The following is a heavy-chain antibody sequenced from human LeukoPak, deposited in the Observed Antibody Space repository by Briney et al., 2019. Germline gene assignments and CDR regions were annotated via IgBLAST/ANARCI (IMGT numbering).Heavy chain of an antibody. D-gene: IGHD3-9*01. V-gene: IGHV4-34*01. CDR2: INHSGST. CDR3: ARHSRTYYDILTGPYGGSFDY. J-gene: IGHJ4*02. CDR1: GGSFSGYY. Sequence: PSETLSLTCAVYGGSFSGYYWTWIRQPPGKGLEWIGEINHSGSTNYNPSLKSRVSISVDTSKNQFSLKLSSVTAADTAVYYCARHSRTYYDILTGPYGGSFDYWGQRTLVTVSS.